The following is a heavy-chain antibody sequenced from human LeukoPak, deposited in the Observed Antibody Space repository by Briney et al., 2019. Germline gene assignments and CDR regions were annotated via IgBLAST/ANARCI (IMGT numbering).Heavy chain of an antibody. J-gene: IGHJ4*02. Sequence: SETLSLTCAVSGYSISSGYYWGCIRQPPGKGLEWIGSIYHSGSTYYNPSLKSRVTISVDTSKNQFSLKLSSVTAADTAVYYCARPASNYPYYFDYWGQGTLVTVSS. CDR1: GYSISSGYY. D-gene: IGHD4-11*01. CDR2: IYHSGST. V-gene: IGHV4-38-2*01. CDR3: ARPASNYPYYFDY.